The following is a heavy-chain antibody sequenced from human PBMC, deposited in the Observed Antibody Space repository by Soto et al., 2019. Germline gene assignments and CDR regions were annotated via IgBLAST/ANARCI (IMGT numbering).Heavy chain of an antibody. V-gene: IGHV4-59*01. Sequence: TLSLTCTVSGGSISSYYWSWIRQPPGKGLEWIGYIYYSGSTNYNPSLKSRVTISVDTSKNQFSLKLSSVTAADTAVYYCARVVGQLVGRGNWFDPWGQGTLVTVSS. CDR3: ARVVGQLVGRGNWFDP. CDR1: GGSISSYY. CDR2: IYYSGST. J-gene: IGHJ5*02. D-gene: IGHD6-6*01.